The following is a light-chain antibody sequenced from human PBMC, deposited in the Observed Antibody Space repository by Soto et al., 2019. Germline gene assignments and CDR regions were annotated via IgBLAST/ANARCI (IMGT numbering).Light chain of an antibody. V-gene: IGLV2-14*03. J-gene: IGLJ1*01. CDR2: EVS. Sequence: QSALTQPASVSGSPGQSITISCTGTSSDVGAYDFVSWYQQHPDKAPKLMIYEVSNRPSGVSNRFSGSKSVNTATLTISGLQAEDEADYYCSSHTSSSTRVFGTGNKLTVL. CDR3: SSHTSSSTRV. CDR1: SSDVGAYDF.